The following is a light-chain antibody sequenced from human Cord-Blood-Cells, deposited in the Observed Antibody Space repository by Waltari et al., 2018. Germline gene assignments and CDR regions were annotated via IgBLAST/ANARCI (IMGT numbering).Light chain of an antibody. CDR1: SSDVGGNNH. CDR2: EVS. J-gene: IGLJ1*01. Sequence: ALPPPAPVSGPPGQSITISSPGTSSDVGGNNHLPWYQQHPGEAPKLMVSEVSNRPSGVSHLCSGAKSANTASLPISGVQEEEEADYYCSQPTSSSTYVFGTGTKVTVL. V-gene: IGLV2-14*01. CDR3: SQPTSSSTYV.